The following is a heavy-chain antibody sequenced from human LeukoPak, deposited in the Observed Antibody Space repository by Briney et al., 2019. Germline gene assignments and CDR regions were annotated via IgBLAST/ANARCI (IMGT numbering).Heavy chain of an antibody. J-gene: IGHJ4*02. CDR2: IYSGGST. CDR1: GFTVGSNY. Sequence: GGSLRLSCAVSGFTVGSNYMTWVRQAPGKGLEWASLIYSGGSTYYADSVKGRFTISRDNSKNTLFLQMNSLRAEDTAVYYCARGGIAVALDYWGQGTLVTVSS. D-gene: IGHD6-19*01. CDR3: ARGGIAVALDY. V-gene: IGHV3-53*01.